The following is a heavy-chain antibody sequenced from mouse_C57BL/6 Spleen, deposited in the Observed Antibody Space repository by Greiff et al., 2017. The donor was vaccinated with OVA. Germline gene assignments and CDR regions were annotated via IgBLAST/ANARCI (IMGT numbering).Heavy chain of an antibody. D-gene: IGHD2-4*01. CDR2: ISSGSSTI. Sequence: EVKVVESGGGLVKPGGSLKLSCAASGFTFSDYGMHWVRQAPEKGLEWVAYISSGSSTIYYADTVKGRFTISRDNAKNTLFLQMTSLRSEDTAMYYCAIYDYDEKRYAMDYWGQGTSVTVSS. J-gene: IGHJ4*01. V-gene: IGHV5-17*01. CDR3: AIYDYDEKRYAMDY. CDR1: GFTFSDYG.